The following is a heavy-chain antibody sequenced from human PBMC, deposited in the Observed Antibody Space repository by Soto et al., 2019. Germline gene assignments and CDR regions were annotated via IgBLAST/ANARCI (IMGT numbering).Heavy chain of an antibody. CDR3: ARDRSYVPRALDY. Sequence: SETLSLTCTVSGGSLSSYFWTWIRQAPGKGLEWIGYIYYTGDTKYNPSLESRVSIPLDTSKNHFSLRLRSLTAADTATYYCARDRSYVPRALDYWGRGTLVTVSS. J-gene: IGHJ4*02. D-gene: IGHD3-10*02. V-gene: IGHV4-59*01. CDR1: GGSLSSYF. CDR2: IYYTGDT.